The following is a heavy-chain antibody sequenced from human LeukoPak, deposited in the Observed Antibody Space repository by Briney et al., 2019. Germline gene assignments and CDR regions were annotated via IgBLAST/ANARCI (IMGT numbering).Heavy chain of an antibody. CDR2: IYTSGST. D-gene: IGHD1-26*01. V-gene: IGHV4-61*02. CDR1: GGSISSGSYY. J-gene: IGHJ4*02. CDR3: ARGDSTTPDY. Sequence: SETLSLTCTVSGGSISSGSYYWSWIRQPAGKGLEWIGRIYTSGSTNYNPSLKSRVTMSVDTSKNQFSLKLSSVTAADTAVYYCARGDSTTPDYWGQGTLVTVSS.